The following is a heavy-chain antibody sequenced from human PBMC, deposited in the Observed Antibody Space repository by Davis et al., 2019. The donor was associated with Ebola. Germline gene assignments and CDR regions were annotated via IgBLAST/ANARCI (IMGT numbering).Heavy chain of an antibody. CDR1: GFTFGDYA. J-gene: IGHJ4*02. CDR2: IRSKAYGGTT. D-gene: IGHD1-26*01. Sequence: PGGSLRLSCTASGFTFGDYAMSWVRQAPGKGLEWVGFIRSKAYGGTTEYAASVKGRFTISRDDSKSIAYLQMNSLKTEDTAVYYCTRDWGGSSDYWGQGTLVTVSS. V-gene: IGHV3-49*04. CDR3: TRDWGGSSDY.